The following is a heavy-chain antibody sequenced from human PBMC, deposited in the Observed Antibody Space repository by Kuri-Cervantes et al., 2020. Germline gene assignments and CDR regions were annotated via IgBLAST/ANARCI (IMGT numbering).Heavy chain of an antibody. Sequence: GESLRLSCAASGFTFSNAWMNWVRQAPGKGLEWVSYISSSGSTIYYADSVKGRFSISRDNSKNRVYLQMNSLRSEDTAVYYCATALRDYIWGSYRPFDYLGQGTLVTVSS. V-gene: IGHV3-48*01. D-gene: IGHD3-16*02. J-gene: IGHJ4*02. CDR3: ATALRDYIWGSYRPFDY. CDR1: GFTFSNAW. CDR2: ISSSGSTI.